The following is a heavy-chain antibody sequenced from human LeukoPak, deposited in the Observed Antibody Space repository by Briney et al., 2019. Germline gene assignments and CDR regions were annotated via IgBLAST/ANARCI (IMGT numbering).Heavy chain of an antibody. V-gene: IGHV1-2*02. D-gene: IGHD6-19*01. CDR2: INPNSGGT. CDR1: GYTFTGYY. J-gene: IGHJ4*02. Sequence: ASVKVSCKASGYTFTGYYMHWVRQAPGQGLEWMGWINPNSGGTNYAQKLQGRVTMTRDTSISTAYMELSRLRSDDTAVYYCARSSSSGWYWDYWGQGTLVTVSS. CDR3: ARSSSSGWYWDY.